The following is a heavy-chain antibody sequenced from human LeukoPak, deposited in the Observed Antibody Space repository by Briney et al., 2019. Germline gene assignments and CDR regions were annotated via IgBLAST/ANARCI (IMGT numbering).Heavy chain of an antibody. J-gene: IGHJ4*02. V-gene: IGHV4-59*01. D-gene: IGHD5-18*01. Sequence: SETLSLTCTVSGGSISSYYWSWIRQPPGKGLEWIGYIYYSGSTNYNPSLKSRVTISVDTSKSQFSLKLSSVTAADTAVYYCARGWGRGYSYTLSRWGQGTLVTVSS. CDR1: GGSISSYY. CDR2: IYYSGST. CDR3: ARGWGRGYSYTLSR.